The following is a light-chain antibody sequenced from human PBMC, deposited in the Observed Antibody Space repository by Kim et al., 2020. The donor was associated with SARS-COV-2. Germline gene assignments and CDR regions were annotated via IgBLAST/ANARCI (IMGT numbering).Light chain of an antibody. J-gene: IGLJ1*01. V-gene: IGLV2-14*03. CDR2: DVS. CDR1: SSDVGGYNY. Sequence: GQSITISCTVTSSDVGGYNYVSWYQQHPGKAPKLMIYDVSNRPSGVSNRFSGSKSGNTASLTISGLQAEDEADYYCSSYTSSSTLGFGTGTKVTVL. CDR3: SSYTSSSTLG.